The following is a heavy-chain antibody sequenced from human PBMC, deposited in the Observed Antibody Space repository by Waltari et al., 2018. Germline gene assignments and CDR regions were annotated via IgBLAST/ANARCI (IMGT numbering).Heavy chain of an antibody. CDR3: AMVVPAAMVDY. CDR2: INHSGST. D-gene: IGHD2-2*01. CDR1: GWSFSGYY. V-gene: IGHV4-34*01. J-gene: IGHJ4*02. Sequence: QVQLQQWGAGLLKPSETLSLTCAVYGWSFSGYYWSWIRQPPGKGLEWIGEINHSGSTNYNPSLKSRVTISVDTSKNQFSLKLSSVTAADTAVYYCAMVVPAAMVDYWGQGTLVTVSS.